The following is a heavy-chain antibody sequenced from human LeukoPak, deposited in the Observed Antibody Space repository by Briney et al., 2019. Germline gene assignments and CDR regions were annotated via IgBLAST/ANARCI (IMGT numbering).Heavy chain of an antibody. D-gene: IGHD4-23*01. CDR1: GFTYSIYA. Sequence: GGSLRLSCAASGFTYSIYAMSWVRQAPGKGLEWVSAISGSGGSTYYADSVKARFTISRDNSKNTLYLQMTSLRAEDTAVYDCAKDTPSMWVTTGVEFFDYWGQGTLVTVSS. V-gene: IGHV3-23*01. J-gene: IGHJ4*02. CDR3: AKDTPSMWVTTGVEFFDY. CDR2: ISGSGGST.